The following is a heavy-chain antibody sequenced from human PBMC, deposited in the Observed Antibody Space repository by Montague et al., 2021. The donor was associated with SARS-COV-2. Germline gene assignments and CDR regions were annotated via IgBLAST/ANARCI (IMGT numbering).Heavy chain of an antibody. V-gene: IGHV4-39*01. D-gene: IGHD3-22*01. CDR3: ARVPDYYDSSGYYFDAFDI. J-gene: IGHJ3*02. CDR2: IYYSGST. Sequence: SETLSLTCSVSGGSITSSSYYWGWIRQSPDKGLEWIGNIYYSGSTYYNPSLKSRVTISVDTSKYQFSLKLSSVTAADTAVYYCARVPDYYDSSGYYFDAFDIWGQGTMVTVSS. CDR1: GGSITSSSYY.